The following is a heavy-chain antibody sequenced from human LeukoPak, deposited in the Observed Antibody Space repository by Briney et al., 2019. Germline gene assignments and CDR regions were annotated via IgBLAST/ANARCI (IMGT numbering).Heavy chain of an antibody. Sequence: ASVKVSCKASGGTFSSYAISWVRQAPGQGLEWMGGIIPIFGTANYAQKFQGRVTITADESTRTAYMELNGLRSEDTAVYYCARDSRHRYCSSTSCYRGWLDPWGQGTLVTVSS. CDR3: ARDSRHRYCSSTSCYRGWLDP. J-gene: IGHJ5*02. V-gene: IGHV1-69*13. CDR2: IIPIFGTA. CDR1: GGTFSSYA. D-gene: IGHD2-2*01.